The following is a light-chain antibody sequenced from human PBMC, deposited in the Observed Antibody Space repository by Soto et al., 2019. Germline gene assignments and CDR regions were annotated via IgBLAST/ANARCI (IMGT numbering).Light chain of an antibody. J-gene: IGKJ1*01. Sequence: EIVITQSPATVSVSPGERATLSCRASQSVRSNLAWYQQKPGQSPRLLIYGASTRATGIPARFSGSGSGTQFTLTISSLQSEDFAVYYCQQYNNWPPAWTLGQGTKVDIK. V-gene: IGKV3-15*01. CDR3: QQYNNWPPAWT. CDR1: QSVRSN. CDR2: GAS.